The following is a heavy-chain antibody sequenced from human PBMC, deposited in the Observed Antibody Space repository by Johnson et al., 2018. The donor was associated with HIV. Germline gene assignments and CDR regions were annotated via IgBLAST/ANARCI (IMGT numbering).Heavy chain of an antibody. CDR2: ISYDGSNK. D-gene: IGHD5-24*01. Sequence: QVQLVESGGGVVQPGRSLRLSCAASGFTFSSYAMHWVRQAPGKGLEWVAVISYDGSNKYYADSVKGRFTISRDNSKNTLYLQMNSLRAEDTAVYYCARGMARIACDIWGQGTKVTVSS. CDR1: GFTFSSYA. V-gene: IGHV3-30*04. CDR3: ARGMARIACDI. J-gene: IGHJ3*02.